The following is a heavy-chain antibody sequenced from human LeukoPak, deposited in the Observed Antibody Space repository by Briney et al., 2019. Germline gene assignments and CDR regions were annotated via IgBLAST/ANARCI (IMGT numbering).Heavy chain of an antibody. J-gene: IGHJ6*03. CDR2: INPNSGGT. CDR1: GYTFTGYY. Sequence: GASVKVSCKASGYTFTGYYMRWVRQAPGQGLEWMGWINPNSGGTNYAQKFQGRVTMTRDTSISTAYMELSRLRSDDTAVYYCARGVAGVYFYYYMDVWGKGTTVTVSS. V-gene: IGHV1-2*02. CDR3: ARGVAGVYFYYYMDV. D-gene: IGHD1-14*01.